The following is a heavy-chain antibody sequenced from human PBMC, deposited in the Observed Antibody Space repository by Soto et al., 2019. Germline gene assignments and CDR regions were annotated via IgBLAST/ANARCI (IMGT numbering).Heavy chain of an antibody. J-gene: IGHJ6*02. CDR2: IIPIFGTA. Sequence: SVKVSCKASGGTFRSYAISWVRQAPGQGLEWMGGIIPIFGTANYAQKFQGRVTITADESTSTAYMELSSLRSEDTAVYYCAKDGAAGRVLDVWGQGTTVTVSS. CDR3: AKDGAAGRVLDV. CDR1: GGTFRSYA. V-gene: IGHV1-69*01. D-gene: IGHD6-13*01.